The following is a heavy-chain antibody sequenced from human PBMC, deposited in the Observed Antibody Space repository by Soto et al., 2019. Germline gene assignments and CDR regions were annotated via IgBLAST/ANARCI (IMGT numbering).Heavy chain of an antibody. Sequence: EVQLVESGGVVVQPGGSLRLSCEASGFTFDDYTSHGVRQVPGKGLEWVSLISWDGGSTYYADSVKGRFTISRDNSKNSLYLQMNSLRTEDTALYYCAKDIAASGWYSLDYWGQGTLVTVSS. D-gene: IGHD6-19*01. V-gene: IGHV3-43*01. J-gene: IGHJ4*02. CDR1: GFTFDDYT. CDR3: AKDIAASGWYSLDY. CDR2: ISWDGGST.